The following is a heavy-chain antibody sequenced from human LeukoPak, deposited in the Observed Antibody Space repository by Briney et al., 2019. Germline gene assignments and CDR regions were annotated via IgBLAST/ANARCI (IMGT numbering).Heavy chain of an antibody. V-gene: IGHV3-23*01. D-gene: IGHD2-15*01. Sequence: DSVKGRFTISRDNSKNTLYLQMNSLRAEDTAVYYCAKGHIVVVVAATGGYYFDYWGQGTLVTVSS. CDR3: AKGHIVVVVAATGGYYFDY. J-gene: IGHJ4*02.